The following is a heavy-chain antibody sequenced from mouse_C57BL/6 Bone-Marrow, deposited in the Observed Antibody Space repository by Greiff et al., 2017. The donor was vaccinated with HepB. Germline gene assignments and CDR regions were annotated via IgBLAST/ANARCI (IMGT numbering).Heavy chain of an antibody. J-gene: IGHJ2*01. V-gene: IGHV3-6*01. D-gene: IGHD4-1*01. Sequence: EVQLQQSGPGLVKPSQSLSLTCSVTGYSITSGYYWNWIRQFPGNNLEWMGYISYDGSNNYNPSLKNRISITRDTSKNQFFLKLNSVTTEDTATYYCARETGNFYYFDYWGQGTTLTVSS. CDR2: ISYDGSN. CDR1: GYSITSGYY. CDR3: ARETGNFYYFDY.